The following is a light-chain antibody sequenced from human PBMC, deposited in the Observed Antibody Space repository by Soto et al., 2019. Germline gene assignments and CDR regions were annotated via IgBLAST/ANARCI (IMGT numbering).Light chain of an antibody. CDR2: GAS. J-gene: IGKJ1*01. Sequence: EIVMTQSPATLSVSPGERATLSCRASQSVSSNLAWYQQKPGQAPRLLIYGASTRATGIPARFSGSGSGTEFTHTISSLQSEDYAVYYCQQCNNWPPWTFGQGTKVQIK. V-gene: IGKV3-15*01. CDR3: QQCNNWPPWT. CDR1: QSVSSN.